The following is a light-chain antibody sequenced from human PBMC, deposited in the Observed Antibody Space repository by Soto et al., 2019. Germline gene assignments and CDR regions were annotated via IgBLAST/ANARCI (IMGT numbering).Light chain of an antibody. CDR1: QDIRNF. CDR2: AAS. Sequence: DIQMTQSPPSLSASVGDRVTITCRASQDIRNFVAWYQQKPGKAPKLLIYAASTLHSGVPSRFSGSGSGTYFTLPINRLQPEDVATYSCQKYSSVPVFGPGAKGDIK. CDR3: QKYSSVPV. V-gene: IGKV1-27*01. J-gene: IGKJ3*01.